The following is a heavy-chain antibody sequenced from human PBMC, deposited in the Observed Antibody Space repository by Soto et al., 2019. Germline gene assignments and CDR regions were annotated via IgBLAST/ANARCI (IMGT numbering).Heavy chain of an antibody. D-gene: IGHD3-10*01. CDR2: ISGSGGGT. CDR1: GFTFSNYD. J-gene: IGHJ4*02. CDR3: AKKRQFRSYYESAGHYDY. Sequence: EVELLESGGGLVQPGGSLRLSCVASGFTFSNYDMSWIRQAPGKGLEWVSGISGSGGGTYYADSVKGRFTISRDNSKNTLYLQMNSQRAEDTAIYDCAKKRQFRSYYESAGHYDYWGQGTLVTVSS. V-gene: IGHV3-23*01.